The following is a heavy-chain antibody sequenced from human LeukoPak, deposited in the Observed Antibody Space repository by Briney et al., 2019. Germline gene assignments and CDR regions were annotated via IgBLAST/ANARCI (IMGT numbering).Heavy chain of an antibody. D-gene: IGHD2-2*01. J-gene: IGHJ5*02. Sequence: SETLSLTCTVSGGSISSYYWSWIRQAAGKGLEWIGRIYTSGSTNYNPSLKSRVTMSVDTSKNQFSLKLSSVTAADTAVYYCARDIVVLPAAIYWFDPWRQGTLVTVSS. CDR3: ARDIVVLPAAIYWFDP. CDR1: GGSISSYY. V-gene: IGHV4-4*07. CDR2: IYTSGST.